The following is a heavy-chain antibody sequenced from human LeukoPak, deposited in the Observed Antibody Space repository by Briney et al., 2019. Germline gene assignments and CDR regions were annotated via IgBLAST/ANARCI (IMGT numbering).Heavy chain of an antibody. D-gene: IGHD5-24*01. CDR1: GGTINRSTYF. V-gene: IGHV4-39*01. CDR2: IYYSGTT. Sequence: SETLSLTCTVSGGTINRSTYFWGWVRQPPGKGLEWIGSIYYSGTTYYNSSLKSRVTITVDTSKNQFSLKLTSVTAADTAIYYCVRVDGHNWGFAYWGQGTLVTVSS. J-gene: IGHJ4*02. CDR3: VRVDGHNWGFAY.